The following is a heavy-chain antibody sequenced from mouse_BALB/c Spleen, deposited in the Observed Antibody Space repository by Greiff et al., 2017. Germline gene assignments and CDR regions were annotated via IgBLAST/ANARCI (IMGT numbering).Heavy chain of an antibody. Sequence: QVQLKESGAELAKPGASVKMSCKASGYTFTSYWMHWVKQRPGQGLEWIGYINPSTGYTEYNQKFKDKATLTADKSSSTAYMQLSSLTSEDSAVYYCARSYDYDEDGYAMDYWGQGTSVTVSS. J-gene: IGHJ4*01. CDR1: GYTFTSYW. CDR3: ARSYDYDEDGYAMDY. CDR2: INPSTGYT. V-gene: IGHV1-7*01. D-gene: IGHD2-4*01.